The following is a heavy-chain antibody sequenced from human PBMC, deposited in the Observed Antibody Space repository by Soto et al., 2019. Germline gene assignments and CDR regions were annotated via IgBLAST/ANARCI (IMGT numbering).Heavy chain of an antibody. CDR2: IYYSGST. Sequence: QLQLQESGPGLVKPSETLSLTCTVSGGSISSSSYYWGWIRQPPGKGLEWIGSIYYSGSTYYNPSLKSRVTISVDTSKNQFSLKLSSVTAADTAVYYCARQGLGGEQLNWFDPWGQGTLVTVSS. CDR1: GGSISSSSYY. CDR3: ARQGLGGEQLNWFDP. D-gene: IGHD1-26*01. J-gene: IGHJ5*02. V-gene: IGHV4-39*01.